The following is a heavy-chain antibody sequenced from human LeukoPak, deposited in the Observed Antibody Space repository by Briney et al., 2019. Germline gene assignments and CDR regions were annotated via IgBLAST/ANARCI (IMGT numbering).Heavy chain of an antibody. V-gene: IGHV4-61*08. CDR2: IYYSGST. D-gene: IGHD5-24*01. J-gene: IGHJ4*02. CDR3: ARGTEVETAWAFDY. CDR1: GGSISSGDYY. Sequence: PSETLSLTCTVSGGSISSGDYYWSWIRQPPGKGLEWIGYIYYSGSTNYNPSLKSRVTISVDTSKNQFSLKLSSVTAADTAVYYCARGTEVETAWAFDYWGQGTLVTVSS.